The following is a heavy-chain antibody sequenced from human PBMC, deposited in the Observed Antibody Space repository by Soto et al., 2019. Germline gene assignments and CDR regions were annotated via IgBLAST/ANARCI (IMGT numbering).Heavy chain of an antibody. CDR1: GFTFSFYG. Sequence: QVQLVESGGGVVQPGRSLRLSCAASGFTFSFYGMHWVRQAPGKGLEWVAVISYDGSNKYYADSVKGRFTISRDNSKNTLYLQMNSLRAEDTAVYYCAREGGAYYDSSGYYYDADFDYWGQGTLVTVSS. CDR3: AREGGAYYDSSGYYYDADFDY. V-gene: IGHV3-30*03. J-gene: IGHJ4*02. D-gene: IGHD3-22*01. CDR2: ISYDGSNK.